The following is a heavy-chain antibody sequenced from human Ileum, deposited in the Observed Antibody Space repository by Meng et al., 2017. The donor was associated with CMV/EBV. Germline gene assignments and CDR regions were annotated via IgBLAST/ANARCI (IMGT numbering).Heavy chain of an antibody. CDR3: ARHGPRDYGDYGVPDY. CDR1: GYSFTSYW. Sequence: GESLKISCKGSGYSFTSYWIGWVRQMPGKGLEWMGIIHPGDSDTRYSPSFQGQVTISADKSISTAYLQWSSLKASDTAMYYCARHGPRDYGDYGVPDYWGQGTRVTVSS. D-gene: IGHD4-17*01. CDR2: IHPGDSDT. J-gene: IGHJ4*02. V-gene: IGHV5-51*01.